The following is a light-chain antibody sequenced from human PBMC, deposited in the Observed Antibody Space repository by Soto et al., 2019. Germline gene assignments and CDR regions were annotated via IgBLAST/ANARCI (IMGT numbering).Light chain of an antibody. CDR3: CSHAGSYVV. V-gene: IGLV2-11*01. Sequence: QSVLTQPRSVSGSPGQSVTISCTGTSSDVGGYDYVSWYQQHPGKAPKLMIYDVSKRPSGVPDRFSGSKSGNTASPTISGLQAEDEADYYCCSHAGSYVVFGGGTKLTVL. CDR2: DVS. CDR1: SSDVGGYDY. J-gene: IGLJ2*01.